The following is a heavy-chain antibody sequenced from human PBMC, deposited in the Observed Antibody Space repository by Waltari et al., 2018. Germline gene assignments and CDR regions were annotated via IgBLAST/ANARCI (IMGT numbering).Heavy chain of an antibody. Sequence: QVQLQESGPGLVKPSETLSLTCTVSGGAISSYYWSWIRQPPGKGLEWIGYMYYIGSTNYTPSLQSRVTISVDTSKNQFSLKLSSVTAADTAVYYCARGGRGGNFGYWGQGTLVTVSS. V-gene: IGHV4-59*01. CDR1: GGAISSYY. CDR2: MYYIGST. D-gene: IGHD2-15*01. CDR3: ARGGRGGNFGY. J-gene: IGHJ4*02.